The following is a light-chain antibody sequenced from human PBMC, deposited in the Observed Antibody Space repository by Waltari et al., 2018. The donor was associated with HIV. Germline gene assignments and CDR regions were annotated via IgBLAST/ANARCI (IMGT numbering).Light chain of an antibody. J-gene: IGKJ1*01. CDR1: PSVLYSSNNKNY. Sequence: IVMTQSPDSLAVSLGERAPLNCQSSPSVLYSSNNKNYLAWYQQKPGQPPKLLIYWASTRESGVPDRFSGSGSGTDFTLTISSLQAEDVAVYYCQQYYSTPWTFGQGTKVEIK. V-gene: IGKV4-1*01. CDR2: WAS. CDR3: QQYYSTPWT.